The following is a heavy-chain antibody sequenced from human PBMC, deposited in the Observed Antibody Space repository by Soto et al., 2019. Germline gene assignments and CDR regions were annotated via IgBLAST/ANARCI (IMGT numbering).Heavy chain of an antibody. Sequence: GGSLRLSCSASGFTFSSYAMHWVRQAPGKGLEYVSAISSNGGSTYYTDSVKGRFTISRDNSKNTLYLQMSSLRAEDTAVYYCAIPNSGSPFDYWGQGTLVTVSS. CDR1: GFTFSSYA. CDR3: AIPNSGSPFDY. D-gene: IGHD1-26*01. CDR2: ISSNGGST. V-gene: IGHV3-64D*08. J-gene: IGHJ4*02.